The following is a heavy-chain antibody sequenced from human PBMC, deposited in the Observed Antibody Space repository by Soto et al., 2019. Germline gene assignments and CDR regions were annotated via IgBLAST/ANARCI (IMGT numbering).Heavy chain of an antibody. CDR3: ARGGSGYSSATRYYFNY. CDR2: IIPIFATV. D-gene: IGHD5-18*01. Sequence: QVKLVQSGSEVKKPGSSVKVSCKASGGSFSSNPISWVRQAPGQGLEWMAGIIPIFATVHYAQKFQGRVTITADESTSTAHMELTSLRSADTAVYFCARGGSGYSSATRYYFNYWGQGTLVTVSS. J-gene: IGHJ4*02. V-gene: IGHV1-69*01. CDR1: GGSFSSNP.